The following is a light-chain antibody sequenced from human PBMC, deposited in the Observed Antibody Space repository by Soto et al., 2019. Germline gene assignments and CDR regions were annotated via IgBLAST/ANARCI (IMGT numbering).Light chain of an antibody. V-gene: IGKV1-27*01. CDR2: AAS. CDR3: QKYNSALWT. CDR1: QGISNY. Sequence: DIQMTQSPSSLSASVGDRVTITCRASQGISNYLAWYEQKPGKVPKLLIYAASTLQSGVPSRFSGSGSGTDFTLTISSLQPEDVATYYCQKYNSALWTFGQGNKVEIK. J-gene: IGKJ1*01.